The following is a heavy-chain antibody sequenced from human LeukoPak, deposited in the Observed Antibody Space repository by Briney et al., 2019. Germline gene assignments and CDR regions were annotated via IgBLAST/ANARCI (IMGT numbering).Heavy chain of an antibody. Sequence: GGSLRLSCAASGFTFSRYGMHWVRQAPGKGLEWVAVIWYDGSNQYSADSVKGRFTISRDNSKNTLYLQMNSLRAEDTAIYYCARDRYSNGPLNGFDPWGQGTLVTVSS. CDR2: IWYDGSNQ. J-gene: IGHJ5*02. CDR3: ARDRYSNGPLNGFDP. V-gene: IGHV3-33*01. CDR1: GFTFSRYG. D-gene: IGHD6-19*01.